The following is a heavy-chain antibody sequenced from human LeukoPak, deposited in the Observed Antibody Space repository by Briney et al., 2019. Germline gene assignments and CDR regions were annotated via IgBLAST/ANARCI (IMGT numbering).Heavy chain of an antibody. D-gene: IGHD3-22*01. J-gene: IGHJ6*02. CDR2: IYYSGNT. CDR3: ARDQNKYDSSGYYYYQYGMDV. Sequence: PSQTLSLTCTVSGGSISSGDYYWTWIRQPPGKGLEWIGYIYYSGNTHYNPSLKSRVSISVDTAKNQFSLNLSSVTAADTAVYYCARDQNKYDSSGYYYYQYGMDVWGQGTTVIVSS. V-gene: IGHV4-30-4*01. CDR1: GGSISSGDYY.